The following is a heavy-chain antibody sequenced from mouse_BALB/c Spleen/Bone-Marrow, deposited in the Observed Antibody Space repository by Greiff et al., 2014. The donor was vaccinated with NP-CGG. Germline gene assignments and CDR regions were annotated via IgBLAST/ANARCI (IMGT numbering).Heavy chain of an antibody. V-gene: IGHV14-3*02. CDR1: GFNIKDTY. D-gene: IGHD2-4*01. CDR3: ARYDYGVYFDY. CDR2: IDPANGNT. Sequence: EVQLQQSGAELVEPGASVKLSCTASGFNIKDTYMHWVKQRPEQGLEWIGRIDPANGNTKYDPKFQGKATITADTSSNTAYLQLSSLTSEDTAVYYCARYDYGVYFDYWGQGTTLTVSS. J-gene: IGHJ2*01.